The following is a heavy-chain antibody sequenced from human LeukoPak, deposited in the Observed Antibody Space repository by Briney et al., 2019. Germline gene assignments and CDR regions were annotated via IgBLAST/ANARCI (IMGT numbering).Heavy chain of an antibody. V-gene: IGHV3-30-3*01. J-gene: IGHJ4*02. D-gene: IGHD2-2*01. CDR1: GFTFSSYA. Sequence: PGGSLRLSCAASGFTFSSYAMHWVRQAPGKGLEWVAVISYDGSNKYYADSVKGRFTISRDNSKNTLYLQMNSLRAEDTAVYYCAKDEAYCSSTSCAQEAGGSDYWGQGTLVTVSS. CDR3: AKDEAYCSSTSCAQEAGGSDY. CDR2: ISYDGSNK.